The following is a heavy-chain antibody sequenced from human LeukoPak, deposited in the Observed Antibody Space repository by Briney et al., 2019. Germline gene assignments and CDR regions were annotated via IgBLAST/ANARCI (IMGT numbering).Heavy chain of an antibody. D-gene: IGHD6-19*01. Sequence: GGSMRLSCAASGFTFSSYWMSWVRQARGKGLEWVANIKQDGSEKYYVDSVKGRFTISRDNAKNSLYLQMNSLRAEDTAVYYCARVKIVYSSPPALFDYWGQGTLVTVSS. CDR1: GFTFSSYW. CDR2: IKQDGSEK. CDR3: ARVKIVYSSPPALFDY. V-gene: IGHV3-7*01. J-gene: IGHJ4*02.